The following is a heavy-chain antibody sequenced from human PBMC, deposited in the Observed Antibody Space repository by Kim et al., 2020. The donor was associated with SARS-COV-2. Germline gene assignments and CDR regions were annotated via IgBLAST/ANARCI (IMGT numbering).Heavy chain of an antibody. V-gene: IGHV4-39*01. D-gene: IGHD2-2*01. CDR3: ARRYCSSTSCPYYFDY. J-gene: IGHJ4*02. Sequence: SLKSRVTRSGDTSKNQFSLKLSSVTAADTAVYYCARRYCSSTSCPYYFDYWGQGTLVTVSS.